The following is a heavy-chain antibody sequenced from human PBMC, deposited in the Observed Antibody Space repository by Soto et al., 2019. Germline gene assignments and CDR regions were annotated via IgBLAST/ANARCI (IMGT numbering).Heavy chain of an antibody. J-gene: IGHJ5*02. Sequence: QVQLVQSGAEVKKPGASVKVSCKASGYTFTGYYMHWVRQAPGQGLEWMGWINPNSGGTNYAQKFQGRVTITADESTSTAYMELSSLRSEDTAVYYCARGTNYYDSSGYIWFDPWGQGTLVTVSS. D-gene: IGHD3-22*01. V-gene: IGHV1-2*02. CDR2: INPNSGGT. CDR3: ARGTNYYDSSGYIWFDP. CDR1: GYTFTGYY.